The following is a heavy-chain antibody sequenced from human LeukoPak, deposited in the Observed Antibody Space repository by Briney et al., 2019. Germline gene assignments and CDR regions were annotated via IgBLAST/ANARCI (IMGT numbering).Heavy chain of an antibody. V-gene: IGHV1-18*01. CDR3: ARTRVTFGEVIDNFDY. J-gene: IGHJ4*02. CDR2: ISAYNGNT. CDR1: GYTFTSYG. Sequence: GASVKVSCKASGYTFTSYGISWVRQAPGQGLEWMGWISAYNGNTNYAQKLQGRVTMTTDTSTSTAYMELRSLRSDDTAVYYCARTRVTFGEVIDNFDYWGQGTLVTVSS. D-gene: IGHD3-16*02.